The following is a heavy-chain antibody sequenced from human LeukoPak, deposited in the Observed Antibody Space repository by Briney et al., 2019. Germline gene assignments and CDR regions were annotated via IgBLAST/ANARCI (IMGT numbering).Heavy chain of an antibody. CDR3: ARREMANKYKRHAFDI. CDR2: IIPIFGTA. CDR1: GGTFSSYA. Sequence: SVKVSCKASGGTFSSYAISWVRQAPGQGLEWMGGIIPIFGTANYAQKFQGRVTITTDESTSTAYMELSSLRSEDTAVYYCARREMANKYKRHAFDIWGQGTMVTVSS. D-gene: IGHD5-24*01. J-gene: IGHJ3*02. V-gene: IGHV1-69*05.